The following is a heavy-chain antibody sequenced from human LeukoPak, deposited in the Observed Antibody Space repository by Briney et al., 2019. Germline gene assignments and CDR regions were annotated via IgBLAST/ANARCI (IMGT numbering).Heavy chain of an antibody. CDR1: GFTFSGYT. J-gene: IGHJ5*02. V-gene: IGHV3-21*01. CDR3: ARGKTSQNIVTRKTYNWFDP. CDR2: ISSSNSYI. Sequence: GGSLRLSCAASGFTFSGYTMNWVRQAPGKGLEWVSSISSSNSYIYYADSVKGRFTISRDNAKNSLYLQMKSLRAEDTAVYYCARGKTSQNIVTRKTYNWFDPWGQGTLVTVSS. D-gene: IGHD2/OR15-2a*01.